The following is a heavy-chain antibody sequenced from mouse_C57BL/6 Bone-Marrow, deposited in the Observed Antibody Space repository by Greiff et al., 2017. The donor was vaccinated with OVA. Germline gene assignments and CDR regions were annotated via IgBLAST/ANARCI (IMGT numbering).Heavy chain of an antibody. CDR3: ARLELRRRAWFAY. V-gene: IGHV14-3*01. CDR1: GFNIKNTY. CDR2: IDPANGNT. J-gene: IGHJ3*01. D-gene: IGHD2-4*01. Sequence: EVQLQQSVAELVRPGASVKLSCTASGFNIKNTYMHWVKQTPEQGLEWIGRIDPANGNTKYPPTFQGKATITADTSATTDYLQLSSLTSADTAIYYCARLELRRRAWFAYWGQGTLVTVSA.